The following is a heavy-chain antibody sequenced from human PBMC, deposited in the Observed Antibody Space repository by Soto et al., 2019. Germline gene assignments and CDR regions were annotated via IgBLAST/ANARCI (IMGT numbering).Heavy chain of an antibody. V-gene: IGHV1-2*02. CDR3: AGDGADNRRLGYYYGMDV. CDR1: GYTFTGYY. CDR2: INPNSGGT. Sequence: ASVKVSCKASGYTFTGYYMHWVRQAPGQGLEWMGWINPNSGGTNYAQKFQGRVTMTRDTSISTAYMELSRLRSDDTAVYYCAGDGADNRRLGYYYGMDVWGQGTTVTVSS. J-gene: IGHJ6*02. D-gene: IGHD6-19*01.